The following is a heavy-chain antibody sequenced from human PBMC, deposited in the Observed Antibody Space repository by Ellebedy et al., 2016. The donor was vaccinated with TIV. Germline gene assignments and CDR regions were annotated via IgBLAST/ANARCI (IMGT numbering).Heavy chain of an antibody. J-gene: IGHJ4*02. CDR3: ARATFGSGSYAYFDF. CDR1: GYTFTSYF. V-gene: IGHV1-46*04. Sequence: AASVKVSCQASGYTFTSYFMHWVRQAPGRGLEWMGIIDPSGGTTNFAQKLQGRVTMTRDTSTSTIYMDMSSLRSEDTAIYSWARATFGSGSYAYFDFWGQGTLVTVSS. D-gene: IGHD3-10*01. CDR2: IDPSGGTT.